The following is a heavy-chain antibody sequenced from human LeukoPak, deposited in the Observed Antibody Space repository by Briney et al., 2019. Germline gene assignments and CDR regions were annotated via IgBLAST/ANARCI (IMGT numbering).Heavy chain of an antibody. V-gene: IGHV1-46*01. Sequence: GASVKVSCKESGYTSTDYYMYWVPQAPGQGPECMGVIHPSGGGTTYAQKFQGRITLTKDTATSTVYIELSSLRSDDTAVYYCARMAMDPAMVTNFFDLWGQGTLLIVSA. J-gene: IGHJ4*02. CDR3: ARMAMDPAMVTNFFDL. CDR1: GYTSTDYY. CDR2: IHPSGGGT. D-gene: IGHD5-18*01.